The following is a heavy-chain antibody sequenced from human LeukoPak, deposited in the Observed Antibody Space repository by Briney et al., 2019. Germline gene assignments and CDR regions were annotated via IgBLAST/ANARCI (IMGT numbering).Heavy chain of an antibody. D-gene: IGHD3-10*01. CDR1: GGSISSYY. CDR2: IYYSGST. CDR3: ARSPGALLWFGELFRGFDY. Sequence: SETLSLTCTVSGGSISSYYWSWTRQPPGKGLECIGYIYYSGSTNYNPSLKSRVTISVDTSKNQFSLKLSSVTAADTAVYYCARSPGALLWFGELFRGFDYWGQGTLVTVSS. J-gene: IGHJ4*02. V-gene: IGHV4-59*01.